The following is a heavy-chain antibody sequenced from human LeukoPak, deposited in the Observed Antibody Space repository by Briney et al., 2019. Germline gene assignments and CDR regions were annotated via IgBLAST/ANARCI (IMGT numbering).Heavy chain of an antibody. J-gene: IGHJ3*02. CDR2: IYQSGST. D-gene: IGHD1-7*01. CDR1: GSSINNKKW. Sequence: SETLSLTCAVSGSSINNKKWWSWVRQPPGKGLEWIGEIYQSGSTNYNPSLKSRVTISVDTSKNQFSLKLSSVTAADTAVYYCAREFLYNWNYAAFDIWGQGTMVTVSS. CDR3: AREFLYNWNYAAFDI. V-gene: IGHV4-4*02.